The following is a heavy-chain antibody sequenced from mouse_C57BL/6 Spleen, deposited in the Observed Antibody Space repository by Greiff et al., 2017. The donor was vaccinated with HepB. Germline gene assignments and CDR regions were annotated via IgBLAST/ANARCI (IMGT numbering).Heavy chain of an antibody. CDR1: GFTFSNYW. CDR3: TATVVARGYFDY. Sequence: EVQLQESGGGLVQPGGSMKLSCVASGFTFSNYWMNWVRQSPEKGLEWVAQIRLKSDNYATHYAESVKGRFTISRDDSKSSVYLQMNNLRAEDTGIYYCTATVVARGYFDYWGQGTTLTVSS. D-gene: IGHD1-1*01. V-gene: IGHV6-3*01. CDR2: IRLKSDNYAT. J-gene: IGHJ2*01.